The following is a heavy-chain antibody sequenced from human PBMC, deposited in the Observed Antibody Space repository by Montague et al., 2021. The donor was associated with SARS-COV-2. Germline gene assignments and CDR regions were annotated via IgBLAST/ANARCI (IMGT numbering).Heavy chain of an antibody. D-gene: IGHD3-10*01. CDR2: IYYSGST. Sequence: SETLSLTCTVSGGSISSSSYYWGWIRQPPGKGLEWIGCIYYSGSTYYNPSLKSRVTISVDTSKNQFCLKLSSVTAADTAVYYCARPLNLYYYGSGSYSSWFDPWGQGTLVTVSS. V-gene: IGHV4-39*01. CDR3: ARPLNLYYYGSGSYSSWFDP. CDR1: GGSISSSSYY. J-gene: IGHJ5*02.